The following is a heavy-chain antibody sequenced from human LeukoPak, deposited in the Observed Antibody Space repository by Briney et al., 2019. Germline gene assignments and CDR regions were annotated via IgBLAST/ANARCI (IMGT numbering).Heavy chain of an antibody. CDR2: ISYDGSNK. Sequence: GGSLRLSCAAPGFTFSSYAMHWVRQAPGKGLEWVAVISYDGSNKYYADSVKGRFTISRDNSKNALYLQMNSLRAEDTAVYYCARGRTYYYDSSGYYTFDYWGQGTLVTVSS. CDR3: ARGRTYYYDSSGYYTFDY. J-gene: IGHJ4*02. D-gene: IGHD3-22*01. CDR1: GFTFSSYA. V-gene: IGHV3-30*04.